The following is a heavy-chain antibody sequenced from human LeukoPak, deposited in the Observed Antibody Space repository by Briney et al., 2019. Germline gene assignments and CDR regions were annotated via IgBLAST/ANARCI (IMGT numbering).Heavy chain of an antibody. CDR1: GGSISSSSYS. Sequence: PSETLSLTCTVSGGSISSSSYSWGWIRQPPGKGLEWIGSIYYSGSTYYNPSLKSRVTISVDTSKNQFSLRLSSVTAADTAVYYCARHASPYSDLDYWGQGTLVTVSS. CDR3: ARHASPYSDLDY. V-gene: IGHV4-39*01. D-gene: IGHD2-15*01. CDR2: IYYSGST. J-gene: IGHJ4*02.